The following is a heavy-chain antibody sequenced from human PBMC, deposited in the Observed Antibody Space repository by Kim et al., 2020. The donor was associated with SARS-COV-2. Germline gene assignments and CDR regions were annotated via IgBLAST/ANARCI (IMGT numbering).Heavy chain of an antibody. Sequence: DPVKGRFTISRDNAKNSLYLQMNSLRAEDTAVYYCAREDFWSGYYHLFDPWGQGTLVTVSS. V-gene: IGHV3-48*03. J-gene: IGHJ5*02. D-gene: IGHD3-3*01. CDR3: AREDFWSGYYHLFDP.